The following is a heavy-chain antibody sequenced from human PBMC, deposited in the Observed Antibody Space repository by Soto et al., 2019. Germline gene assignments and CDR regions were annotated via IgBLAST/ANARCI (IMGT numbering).Heavy chain of an antibody. V-gene: IGHV5-51*01. J-gene: IGHJ3*02. CDR3: SSHYSALNI. CDR2: IYPANSDS. CDR1: GYTFTSYW. Sequence: ESLKISGKCSGYTFTSYWIVGVRQMPGKGLEWRGIIYPANSDSRYSPSFQGQVTISPDKSIRTAYLQWSSLKAAANAMYHCSSHYSALNIWGQGTMVTVSS. D-gene: IGHD4-4*01.